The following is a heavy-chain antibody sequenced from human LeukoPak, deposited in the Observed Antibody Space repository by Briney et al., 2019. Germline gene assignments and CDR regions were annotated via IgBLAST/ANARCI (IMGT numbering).Heavy chain of an antibody. CDR3: ARDISPSPESSAFDY. Sequence: PGRSLRLSCAASGFTFSSYAMHWVRQAPGKGLEWVAVISYDGSNKYYAGSVKGRFTISRDNSKNTLYLQMNSLRAEDTAVYYCARDISPSPESSAFDYWGQGTLVTVPS. D-gene: IGHD3-22*01. CDR1: GFTFSSYA. CDR2: ISYDGSNK. J-gene: IGHJ4*02. V-gene: IGHV3-30*01.